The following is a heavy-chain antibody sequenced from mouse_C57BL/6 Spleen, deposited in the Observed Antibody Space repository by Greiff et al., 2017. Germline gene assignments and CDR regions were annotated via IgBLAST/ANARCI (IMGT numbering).Heavy chain of an antibody. V-gene: IGHV1-64*01. CDR3: ARSYGSYWYFDV. Sequence: QVQLQQSGAELVKPGASVKLSCKASGYTFTSYWMHWVKQRPGQGLEWIGMIHPNSGSTNYNEKFKSKATLTVDKSSSTAYMQLSSLTSEDSAVYYCARSYGSYWYFDVWGTGTTVTVSS. J-gene: IGHJ1*03. CDR1: GYTFTSYW. CDR2: IHPNSGST. D-gene: IGHD1-1*01.